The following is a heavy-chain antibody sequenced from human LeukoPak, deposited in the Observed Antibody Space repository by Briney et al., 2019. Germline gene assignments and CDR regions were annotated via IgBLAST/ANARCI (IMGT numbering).Heavy chain of an antibody. CDR1: GYTFTGYY. CDR2: INPNSGGT. J-gene: IGHJ4*02. V-gene: IGHV1-2*04. CDR3: ARGSRLRKWELPELGFDY. D-gene: IGHD1-26*01. Sequence: ASVKVSCKASGYTFTGYYMHWVRQAPGQGLEWMGWINPNSGGTNYAQKFQGWVTMTRDTSISTAYMELSRLRSDDTAVYYCARGSRLRKWELPELGFDYWGQGTLVTVSS.